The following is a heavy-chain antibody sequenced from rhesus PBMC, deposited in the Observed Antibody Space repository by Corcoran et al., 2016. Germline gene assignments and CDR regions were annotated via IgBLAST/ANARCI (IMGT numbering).Heavy chain of an antibody. CDR2: IRSGGST. J-gene: IGHJ6*01. D-gene: IGHD6-13*01. CDR3: ARQDIAAGHGLDS. V-gene: IGHV4-160*01. Sequence: QVQLQQWGEGLVKPSETLSLTCAVYGGSVSGYWWGWIRQPPGKGLEWIGRIRSGGSTNYNPSLKSRVTISIDTSKNQFSLKLSSVTAADTAVYYCARQDIAAGHGLDSWGQGVVVTVSS. CDR1: GGSVSGYW.